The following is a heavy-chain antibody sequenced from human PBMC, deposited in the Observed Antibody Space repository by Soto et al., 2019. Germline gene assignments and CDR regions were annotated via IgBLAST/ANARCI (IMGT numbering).Heavy chain of an antibody. D-gene: IGHD2-21*02. J-gene: IGHJ6*02. CDR1: GFSFNTYG. CDR3: ATKVRVTNYLYYGMDV. V-gene: IGHV3-30*03. CDR2: IAFDGSQE. Sequence: QVQLVESGGGVVQPGRALRLSCAASGFSFNTYGMHWVRQAPGKGLEWVAVIAFDGSQEFYGDSVRGRFTISRDNSKNTLFLQMKNLTPEDTAVYSCATKVRVTNYLYYGMDVWGQGTTVTVSS.